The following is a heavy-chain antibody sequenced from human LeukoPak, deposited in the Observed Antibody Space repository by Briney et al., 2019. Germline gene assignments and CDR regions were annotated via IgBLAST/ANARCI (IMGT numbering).Heavy chain of an antibody. J-gene: IGHJ3*02. CDR3: AKDLRRYCSGGSCWDAFDI. Sequence: GGSLRLSCEASEFIFSSYTMHWVRQAPGKGLEWVAVISYDGSNKYYADSVKGRFTISRDNSKNTLYLQMNSLRAEDTAVYYCAKDLRRYCSGGSCWDAFDIWGQGTMVTVSS. D-gene: IGHD2-15*01. CDR2: ISYDGSNK. CDR1: EFIFSSYT. V-gene: IGHV3-30*04.